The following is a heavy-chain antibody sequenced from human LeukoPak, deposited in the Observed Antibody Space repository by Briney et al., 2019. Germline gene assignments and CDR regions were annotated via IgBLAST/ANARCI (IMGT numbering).Heavy chain of an antibody. J-gene: IGHJ4*02. CDR3: TCIVGATKSSY. CDR2: IRSKANSYAT. V-gene: IGHV3-73*01. D-gene: IGHD1-26*01. Sequence: GGSLRLSCAASGFTFRGSAMHWVRQASGKGLEWVGRIRSKANSYATAYAASVKGRFTISRDDSKNTAYLQMNSLKTEDTAVYYGTCIVGATKSSYWGQGTLVTVSS. CDR1: GFTFRGSA.